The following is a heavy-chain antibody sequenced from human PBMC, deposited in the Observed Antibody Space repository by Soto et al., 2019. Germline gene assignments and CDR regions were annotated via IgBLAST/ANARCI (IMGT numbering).Heavy chain of an antibody. Sequence: EVQMVQSGGDLVKPGGSLRLSCVTSGSMFSSAWMSWVRQAPGKGQEWVARIKSKADGGARDYAAPVKGRFTISRDDSKNTVYLQMNSLRAEDTAVYYCVEGWNDFWGQGTLVTVSS. J-gene: IGHJ4*02. D-gene: IGHD1-1*01. CDR2: IKSKADGGAR. CDR3: VEGWNDF. V-gene: IGHV3-15*01. CDR1: GSMFSSAW.